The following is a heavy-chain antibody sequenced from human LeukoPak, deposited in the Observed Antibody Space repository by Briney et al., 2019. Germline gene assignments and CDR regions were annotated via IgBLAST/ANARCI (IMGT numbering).Heavy chain of an antibody. CDR3: ARDLAGTTGTTLRENHWFDP. D-gene: IGHD1-1*01. Sequence: SGTLSLTCTVSGGSISSYYWSWIRQPPGKGLEWIGYIYYSGSTNYNPSLKSRVTISVDTSKNQFSLKLSSVTAADTAVYYCARDLAGTTGTTLRENHWFDPWGQGTLVTVSS. CDR1: GGSISSYY. CDR2: IYYSGST. J-gene: IGHJ5*02. V-gene: IGHV4-59*01.